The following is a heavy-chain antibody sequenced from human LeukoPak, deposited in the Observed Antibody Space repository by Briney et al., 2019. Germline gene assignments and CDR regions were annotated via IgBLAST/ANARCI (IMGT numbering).Heavy chain of an antibody. D-gene: IGHD5-12*01. V-gene: IGHV4-61*08. CDR3: ARDSLQFGRRSFDI. CDR2: IYYSGST. Sequence: SQTLSLTCTVSGGSISSGGYYWSWIRQPPGKGLEWIGYIYYSGSTNYNPSLKSRVTISVGTSKNQFSLKLSSVTAADTAVYYCARDSLQFGRRSFDIWGQGTMVTVSS. J-gene: IGHJ3*02. CDR1: GGSISSGGYY.